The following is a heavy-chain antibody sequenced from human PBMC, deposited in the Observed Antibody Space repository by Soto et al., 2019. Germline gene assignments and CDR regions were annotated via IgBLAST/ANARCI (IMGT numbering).Heavy chain of an antibody. D-gene: IGHD4-17*01. Sequence: QITLKESGPTLVRPAQTLTLTCGVSGFSLSSYGMCVAWIRQPPGKALEWLALIYLDDDKRYSPSLKDRLAISKDTSSNQVVLTITNMDPGDTATYFCAHAGDYDLLTFDHWGPGTLVTVSS. CDR1: GFSLSSYGMC. V-gene: IGHV2-5*02. CDR3: AHAGDYDLLTFDH. CDR2: IYLDDDK. J-gene: IGHJ4*02.